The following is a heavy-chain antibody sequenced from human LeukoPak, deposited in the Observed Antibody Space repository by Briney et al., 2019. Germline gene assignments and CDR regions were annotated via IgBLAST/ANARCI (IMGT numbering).Heavy chain of an antibody. CDR1: GFTFNSYS. J-gene: IGHJ3*01. CDR2: IIGSRTEM. D-gene: IGHD1-26*01. CDR3: AKGQSDIVGAVFFAFDV. Sequence: PGGSLRLSCGGSGFTFNSYSMNWVRQAPGEGLGGVASIIGSRTEMFEADSLKCRLTIFRDNTKNSLYPQMNSLRVEDTGVYYCAKGQSDIVGAVFFAFDVWGQGTMVSVSS. V-gene: IGHV3-21*06.